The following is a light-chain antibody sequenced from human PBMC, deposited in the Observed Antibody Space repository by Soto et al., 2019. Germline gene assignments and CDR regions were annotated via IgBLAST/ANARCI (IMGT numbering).Light chain of an antibody. J-gene: IGKJ5*01. CDR3: QQHGTSPIT. CDR2: GAS. Sequence: DIVLTQSPGTLSLSPGERATLSCRASQSVSSSYLAWYQKKPGQNPRLLVYGASSRATGIPDRFSGSGSGTDFNLTISRLETEDFAVYYCQQHGTSPITFGQGTRVEIK. V-gene: IGKV3-20*01. CDR1: QSVSSSY.